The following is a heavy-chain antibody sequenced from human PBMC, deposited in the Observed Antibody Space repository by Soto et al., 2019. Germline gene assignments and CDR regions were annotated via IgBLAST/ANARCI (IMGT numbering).Heavy chain of an antibody. CDR1: GGSISSGAYY. Sequence: SETLCLTCTVSGGSISSGAYYWSWIRQHPGKGLEWIGNIYYSGCPYYNPSLQSRVSISIDASKNQFSLRLSSVTAADTAVYYCARLGRLLWFGDLYPYWGQGILVTVSS. CDR3: ARLGRLLWFGDLYPY. D-gene: IGHD3-10*01. V-gene: IGHV4-39*01. CDR2: IYYSGCP. J-gene: IGHJ4*02.